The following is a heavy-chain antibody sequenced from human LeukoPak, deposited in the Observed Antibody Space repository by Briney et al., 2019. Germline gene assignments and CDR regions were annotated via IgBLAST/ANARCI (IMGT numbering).Heavy chain of an antibody. J-gene: IGHJ4*02. Sequence: PGGSLRLSCAASGFTVSSNYMSWVRQAPGKGLEWVSVIYSGGSTYYADSVKGRFTISRDNSKNTLYLQMNSLRAEDTAMYYCARVFAPDTYYYDSSGYYFDYWGQGTLVTVSS. V-gene: IGHV3-66*02. CDR2: IYSGGST. D-gene: IGHD3-22*01. CDR1: GFTVSSNY. CDR3: ARVFAPDTYYYDSSGYYFDY.